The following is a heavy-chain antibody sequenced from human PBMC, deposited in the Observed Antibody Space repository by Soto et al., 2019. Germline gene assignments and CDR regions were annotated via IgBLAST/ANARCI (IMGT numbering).Heavy chain of an antibody. CDR1: GYTFTRNY. CDR2: INPNGGAT. Sequence: ASVKVSCKASGYTFTRNYIYWVRQAPGQGLEWMGLINPNGGATSYAQSFQGRLTMSSDTSTSTVYMQLSSLRSEDTAVYYCGRGRDTMSYDRLRSSLDYWAQGPLVTFSS. CDR3: GRGRDTMSYDRLRSSLDY. D-gene: IGHD3-16*01. J-gene: IGHJ4*02. V-gene: IGHV1-46*01.